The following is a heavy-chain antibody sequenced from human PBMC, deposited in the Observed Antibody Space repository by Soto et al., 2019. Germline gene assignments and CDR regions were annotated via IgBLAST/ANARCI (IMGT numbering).Heavy chain of an antibody. CDR1: RFTFTSYA. V-gene: IGHV3-23*01. Sequence: GGSLRLSCVASRFTFTSYAMSWVRQAPGKGLEWVAAISASGGATIHADSVKGRLTISRDNSKNTLYLQMNSLRAEDTAVYYCAKSRYSDSSGDFYDYWGQGTLVTAPQ. CDR3: AKSRYSDSSGDFYDY. D-gene: IGHD3-22*01. J-gene: IGHJ4*02. CDR2: ISASGGAT.